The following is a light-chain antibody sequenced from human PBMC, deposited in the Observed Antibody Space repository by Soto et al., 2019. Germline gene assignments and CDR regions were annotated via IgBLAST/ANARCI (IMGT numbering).Light chain of an antibody. V-gene: IGLV1-40*01. CDR2: DNT. CDR3: QSYDISLSGWV. Sequence: QSVLTQPPSVSGAPGQRVTISCTGNSSNIGAGYDVHWYQQLPGTAPKLLIYDNTNRPSGVPDRFSGSKSGTSAPLAITGLQAEDEADYYCQSYDISLSGWVFGGGTKLTVL. CDR1: SSNIGAGYD. J-gene: IGLJ2*01.